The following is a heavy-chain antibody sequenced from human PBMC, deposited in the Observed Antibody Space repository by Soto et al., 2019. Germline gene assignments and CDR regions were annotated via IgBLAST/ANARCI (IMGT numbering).Heavy chain of an antibody. J-gene: IGHJ4*02. CDR2: ISGGGGAT. Sequence: EVQLLESGGGLVQPGGSLRLSCAASGFIFDNYAMNWVRQAPGKGLEWISTISGGGGATYYADSVKGRFTISGDSSKSTVYLQMYSLRAEDTAIYYCAKIKQGYFDYWGQGTQVIVSS. CDR1: GFIFDNYA. V-gene: IGHV3-23*01. CDR3: AKIKQGYFDY.